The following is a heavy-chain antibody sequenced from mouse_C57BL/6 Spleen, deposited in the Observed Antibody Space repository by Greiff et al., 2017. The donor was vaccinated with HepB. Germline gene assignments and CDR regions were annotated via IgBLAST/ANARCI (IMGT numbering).Heavy chain of an antibody. CDR1: GYTFTSYW. V-gene: IGHV1-69*01. CDR2: IDPSDSYT. J-gene: IGHJ2*01. Sequence: VQLKQPGAELVMPGASVKLSCKASGYTFTSYWMHWVKQRPGQGLEWIGEIDPSDSYTNYNQKFKGKSTLTVDKSSSTAYMQLSSLTSEDSAVYYCARRRGQDYFDYWGQGTTLTVSS. D-gene: IGHD3-3*01. CDR3: ARRRGQDYFDY.